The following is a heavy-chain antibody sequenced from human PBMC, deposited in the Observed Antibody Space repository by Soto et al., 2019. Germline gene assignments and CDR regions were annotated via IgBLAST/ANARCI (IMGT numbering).Heavy chain of an antibody. CDR3: AAASSTSGGYYGMDV. Sequence: ASVKVSCKASGFTFTSSAMQWVRQARGQRLEWIGWIVVGSGHTNYAQKFQERVTITRDMSTSTAYMELSSLRSEDTAMYYCAAASSTSGGYYGMDVWGQGTTVTVSS. D-gene: IGHD2-2*01. CDR1: GFTFTSSA. CDR2: IVVGSGHT. J-gene: IGHJ6*02. V-gene: IGHV1-58*02.